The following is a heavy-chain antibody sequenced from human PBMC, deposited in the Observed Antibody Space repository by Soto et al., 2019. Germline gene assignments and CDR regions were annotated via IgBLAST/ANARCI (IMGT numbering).Heavy chain of an antibody. V-gene: IGHV1-69*13. Sequence: SGKVSCKASGGTFSSYAISWVRQAPGQGLEWMGGIIPIFGTANYAQKFQGRVTITADESTSTAYMELSSLRSEDTAVYYCARAPGYGCSGGSCYSFPIRYYYGMDVWGQGTTVTAP. J-gene: IGHJ6*02. CDR2: IIPIFGTA. CDR1: GGTFSSYA. D-gene: IGHD2-15*01. CDR3: ARAPGYGCSGGSCYSFPIRYYYGMDV.